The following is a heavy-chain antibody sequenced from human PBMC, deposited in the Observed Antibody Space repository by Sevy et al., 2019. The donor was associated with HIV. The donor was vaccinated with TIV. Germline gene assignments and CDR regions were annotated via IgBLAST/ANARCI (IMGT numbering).Heavy chain of an antibody. CDR2: INSDGSST. CDR1: GFTFSSYW. V-gene: IGHV3-74*01. D-gene: IGHD3-22*01. CDR3: ALMDRAPPAQLYYYDSSGYYYPGPDDAFDI. J-gene: IGHJ3*02. Sequence: GESLKISCAASGFTFSSYWMHWVRQAPGKGLVWVSRINSDGSSTSYADSVKGRFTISRDNAKNTLYLQMNSLRAEDTAVYYCALMDRAPPAQLYYYDSSGYYYPGPDDAFDIWGQGTMVTVSS.